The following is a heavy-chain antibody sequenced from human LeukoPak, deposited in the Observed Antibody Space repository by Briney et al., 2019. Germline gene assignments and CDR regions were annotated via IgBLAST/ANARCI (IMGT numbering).Heavy chain of an antibody. Sequence: GRSLRLSCAASGFTFSTYGMHWVRQAPGKGLEWVAVISYGGSSKYYADSVKGRFTISRDNSKSTLYLQMNSLRAEDPAVYDCARGRPAAAASTSWGQGTLVTVSS. V-gene: IGHV3-33*08. CDR2: ISYGGSSK. CDR1: GFTFSTYG. CDR3: ARGRPAAAASTS. D-gene: IGHD6-13*01. J-gene: IGHJ5*02.